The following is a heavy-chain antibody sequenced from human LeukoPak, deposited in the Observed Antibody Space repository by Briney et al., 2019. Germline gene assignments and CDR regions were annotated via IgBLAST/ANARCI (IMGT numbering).Heavy chain of an antibody. J-gene: IGHJ4*02. CDR3: ARTKYSSGPFDY. CDR1: GGSISSSSYY. V-gene: IGHV4-39*01. CDR2: IYYSGST. D-gene: IGHD6-25*01. Sequence: SETLSLTCTVSGGSISSSSYYWGWIRQPPGKGLEWIGSIYYSGSTYYNPSLKSRVTISVDTSKNQFSLKLSSVTAADTAVYYCARTKYSSGPFDYWGQGTLVTVSS.